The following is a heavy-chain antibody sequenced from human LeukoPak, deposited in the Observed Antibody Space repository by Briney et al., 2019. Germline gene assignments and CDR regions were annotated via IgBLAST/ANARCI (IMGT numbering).Heavy chain of an antibody. J-gene: IGHJ4*02. CDR2: MNPNSGNT. Sequence: GASVTVSCKASGYTFTSYDINWVRQATGQGLEWMGWMNPNSGNTGYAQKFQGRVTLTSNTSISTAYMELSSLRSEDTAVYYCARESWFLGYWGQGTLVTVSS. CDR1: GYTFTSYD. D-gene: IGHD6-13*01. V-gene: IGHV1-8*01. CDR3: ARESWFLGY.